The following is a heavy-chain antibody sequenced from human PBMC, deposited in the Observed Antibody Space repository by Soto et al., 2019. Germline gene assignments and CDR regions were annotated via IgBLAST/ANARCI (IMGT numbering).Heavy chain of an antibody. D-gene: IGHD3-16*01. CDR1: GGSISSSSYY. J-gene: IGHJ5*02. V-gene: IGHV4-39*01. CDR3: ARHMITRGENWFDP. CDR2: IYYSGST. Sequence: QLQLQESGPGLVKPSETLSLTCTVSGGSISSSSYYWGWIRQPPGKGLEWIGSIYYSGSTYYNPSLKSRVTISVDTSKNQCSLKLSSVTAADTAVYYCARHMITRGENWFDPWGQGTLVTVSS.